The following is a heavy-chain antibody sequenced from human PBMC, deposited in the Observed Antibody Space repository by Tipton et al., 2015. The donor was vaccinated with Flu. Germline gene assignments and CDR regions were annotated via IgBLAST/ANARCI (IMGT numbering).Heavy chain of an antibody. V-gene: IGHV3-74*01. J-gene: IGHJ6*02. CDR1: GFTFSSYW. D-gene: IGHD2-2*01. CDR2: INSDGSST. Sequence: SLRLSCAASGFTFSSYWMHWVRQAPGRGLVWVSRINSDGSSTSYADSVKGRFTISRDNAKDTLYLQMNSLRAEDTAVYYCARVFSGYIVVVPAAIDYGMDVWGQGTTVTVSS. CDR3: ARVFSGYIVVVPAAIDYGMDV.